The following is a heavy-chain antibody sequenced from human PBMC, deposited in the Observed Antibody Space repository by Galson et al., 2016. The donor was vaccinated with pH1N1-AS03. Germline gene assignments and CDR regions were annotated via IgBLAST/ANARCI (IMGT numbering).Heavy chain of an antibody. V-gene: IGHV1-69*13. D-gene: IGHD1-26*01. J-gene: IGHJ6*02. CDR2: IIPIFHTT. Sequence: SVKVSCKASGGTFNKYAISWVRQAPGQGLEWMGGIIPIFHTTKYAQKFQGRVTITADESTNTAYMDLSSLGPEDTALYYCTRGVGATRYHYYGMDVWGQGTTVTVSS. CDR1: GGTFNKYA. CDR3: TRGVGATRYHYYGMDV.